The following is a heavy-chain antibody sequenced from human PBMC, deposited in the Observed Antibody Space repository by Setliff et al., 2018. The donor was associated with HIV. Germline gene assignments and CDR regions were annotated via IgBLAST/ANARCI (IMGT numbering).Heavy chain of an antibody. V-gene: IGHV3-21*06. CDR3: ASARIPTGGMSTSFDY. CDR1: GFSLSTSS. CDR2: ISISSNYI. Sequence: PGGSLRLSCVASGFSLSTSSMNWVRQAPGKGPEWISYISISSNYIYYADSVQGRFTISRDNAQSSLHLQMNSLRAEDTAVYYCASARIPTGGMSTSFDYWGQGTLVTVSS. J-gene: IGHJ4*02. D-gene: IGHD2-15*01.